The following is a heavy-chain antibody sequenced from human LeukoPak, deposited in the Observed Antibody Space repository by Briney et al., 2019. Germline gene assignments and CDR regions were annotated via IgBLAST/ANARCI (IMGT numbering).Heavy chain of an antibody. D-gene: IGHD3-22*01. Sequence: GASVKVSCKASGYTFTSYGINWVRQAPGQGLEWMGWISGYNGNTNYAQKLQGRVTMTTDTSTSTAYMELRSLRSDDAAVYYCARGGYYDSSGYYLGYWGQGTLVTVSS. V-gene: IGHV1-18*01. CDR1: GYTFTSYG. J-gene: IGHJ4*02. CDR3: ARGGYYDSSGYYLGY. CDR2: ISGYNGNT.